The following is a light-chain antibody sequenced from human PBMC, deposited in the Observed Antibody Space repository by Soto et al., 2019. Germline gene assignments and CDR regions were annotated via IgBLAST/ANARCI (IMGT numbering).Light chain of an antibody. CDR3: SAYTTTSTLI. V-gene: IGLV2-14*01. J-gene: IGLJ1*01. Sequence: QSVLTRPASVSGSPGQSVTISCTGTSSDVGGYDYVSWYQQHPGTAPKLMLYEVNNRPSGVSNRFSGSKSGNTASLIISGLQTEDEADYYCSAYTTTSTLIFGTGTKVTVL. CDR2: EVN. CDR1: SSDVGGYDY.